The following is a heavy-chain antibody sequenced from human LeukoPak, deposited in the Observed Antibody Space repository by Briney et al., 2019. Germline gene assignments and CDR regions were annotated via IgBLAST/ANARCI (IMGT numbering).Heavy chain of an antibody. V-gene: IGHV3-23*01. J-gene: IGHJ3*02. CDR1: GFTFSSYA. D-gene: IGHD3-10*01. CDR2: ISGSGGST. Sequence: PGGSLRLSCAASGFTFSSYAMSWVRQAPGKGLEWVSAISGSGGSTYYADSVKGRFTISRDNSKNTLYLQMNSLRAEDTAVYYCARVDVTTMVRGVISEGAFDIWGQGTMVTVSS. CDR3: ARVDVTTMVRGVISEGAFDI.